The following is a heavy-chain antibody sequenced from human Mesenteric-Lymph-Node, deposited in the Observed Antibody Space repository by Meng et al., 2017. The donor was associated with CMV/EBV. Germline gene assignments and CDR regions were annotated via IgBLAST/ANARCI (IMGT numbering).Heavy chain of an antibody. CDR2: IIPILGIA. CDR1: GSTFSSYT. J-gene: IGHJ5*02. V-gene: IGHV1-69*02. CDR3: AGGIAAAGSRWFDP. Sequence: QVQLVQSGAEVKKPGSSVKVSCKASGSTFSSYTISWVRQAPGQGLEWVGRIIPILGIANYAQKFQGRVTITADKSTSRAYMELSSLRSEDTAVYYCAGGIAAAGSRWFDPWGQGTLVTVSS. D-gene: IGHD6-13*01.